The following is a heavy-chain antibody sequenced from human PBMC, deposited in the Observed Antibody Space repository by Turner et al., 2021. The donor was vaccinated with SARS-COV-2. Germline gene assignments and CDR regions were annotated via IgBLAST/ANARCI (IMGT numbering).Heavy chain of an antibody. Sequence: QLQLQESGPGLVKPSETLSLTCTVSGSSISSSSYYWGWIRQPPGKGLEWIGNIYYSGSAYYNPSLKSRVTISVDPSNNQFSLKLTSVTAADTAVYYCARLMDTAMDYYGTDVWGQGTTVTVSS. CDR2: IYYSGSA. CDR1: GSSISSSSYY. CDR3: ARLMDTAMDYYGTDV. V-gene: IGHV4-39*01. J-gene: IGHJ6*02. D-gene: IGHD5-18*01.